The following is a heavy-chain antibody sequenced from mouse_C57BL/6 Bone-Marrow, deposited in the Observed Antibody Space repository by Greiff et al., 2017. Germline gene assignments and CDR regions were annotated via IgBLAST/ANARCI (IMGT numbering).Heavy chain of an antibody. CDR3: ARTPHDGYPAWFAY. CDR2: IYPGDGDT. CDR1: GYAFSSSW. Sequence: VKLMESGPELVKPGASVKISCKASGYAFSSSWMNWVKQRPGKGLEWIGRIYPGDGDTNYNGKFKGKATLTADKSSSTAYMQLSSLTSEDSAVYFCARTPHDGYPAWFAYWGQGTLVTVSA. D-gene: IGHD2-3*01. V-gene: IGHV1-82*01. J-gene: IGHJ3*01.